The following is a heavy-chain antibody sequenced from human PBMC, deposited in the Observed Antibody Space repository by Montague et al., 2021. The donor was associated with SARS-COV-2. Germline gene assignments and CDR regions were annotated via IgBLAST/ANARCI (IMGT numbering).Heavy chain of an antibody. CDR1: GSFVRSYY. CDR2: IYDSGST. CDR3: ARENTVTTFGGPYYIDS. V-gene: IGHV4-59*02. D-gene: IGHD4-17*01. J-gene: IGHJ4*02. Sequence: SETLSLTCIVSGSFVRSYYWSWIRQPPGKGLEWIGYIYDSGSTNYNPSLKSRVTISVDTSKNQFSLKLSSVTAADTAVYYCARENTVTTFGGPYYIDSWGQGTLVTVSA.